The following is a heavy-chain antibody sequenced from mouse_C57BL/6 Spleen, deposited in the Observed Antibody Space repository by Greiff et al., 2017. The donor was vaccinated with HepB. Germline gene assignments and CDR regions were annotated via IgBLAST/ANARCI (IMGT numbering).Heavy chain of an antibody. CDR3: ARVGYGSSYVDWYFDV. CDR2: INYDGSST. V-gene: IGHV5-16*01. CDR1: GFTFSDYY. D-gene: IGHD1-1*01. Sequence: DVMLVESEGGLVQPGSSMKLSCTASGFTFSDYYMAWVRQVPEKGLEWVANINYDGSSTYYLDSLKSRFIISRDNAKNILYLQMSSLKSEDTATYYCARVGYGSSYVDWYFDVWGTGTTVTVSS. J-gene: IGHJ1*03.